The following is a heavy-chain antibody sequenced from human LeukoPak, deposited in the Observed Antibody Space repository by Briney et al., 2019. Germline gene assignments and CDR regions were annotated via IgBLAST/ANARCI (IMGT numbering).Heavy chain of an antibody. D-gene: IGHD4-23*01. CDR1: GGSISSGGYY. CDR2: IYYSGST. V-gene: IGHV4-30-4*01. CDR3: ARNLRWHDAFDI. J-gene: IGHJ3*02. Sequence: SETLSLTCTVSGGSISSGGYYWSWIRQPPGKGLEWIGYIYYSGSTYYNPSLKSRVSISVDTSKNQFSLKLNSVTAADTAVYYCARNLRWHDAFDIWGKGQWSPSLQ.